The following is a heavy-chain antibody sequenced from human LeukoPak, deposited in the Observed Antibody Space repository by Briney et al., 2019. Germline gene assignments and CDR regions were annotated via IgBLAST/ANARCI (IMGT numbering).Heavy chain of an antibody. CDR2: INTNTGNP. V-gene: IGHV7-4-1*02. J-gene: IGHJ6*03. Sequence: ASVKVSCKASGYTFTSYAMNWVRQAPGQGLEWMGWINTNTGNPTYAQGFTGRFVFSLDTSVSTAYLQISSLKAEDTAVYYCAREGDYGDYLIGHYYYYYMDVWGKGTTVTVSS. CDR3: AREGDYGDYLIGHYYYYYMDV. D-gene: IGHD4-17*01. CDR1: GYTFTSYA.